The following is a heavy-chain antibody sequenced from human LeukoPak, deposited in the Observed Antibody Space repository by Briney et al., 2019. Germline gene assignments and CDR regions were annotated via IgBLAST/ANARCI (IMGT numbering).Heavy chain of an antibody. CDR2: ISSSSSYI. Sequence: GGSLRLSCAASGFTFSSYSMNWVRQAPGKGLEWVSSISSSSSYIYYADPVKGRFTISRDNSKNTLYLQMNSLRAEDTAVYYCAKESAYYDYWGQGTLVTVSS. V-gene: IGHV3-21*04. D-gene: IGHD4/OR15-4a*01. CDR3: AKESAYYDY. J-gene: IGHJ4*02. CDR1: GFTFSSYS.